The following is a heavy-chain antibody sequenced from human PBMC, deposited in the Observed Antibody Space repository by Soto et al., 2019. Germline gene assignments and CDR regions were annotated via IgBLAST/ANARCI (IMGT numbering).Heavy chain of an antibody. V-gene: IGHV1-18*04. D-gene: IGHD2-2*02. Sequence: ASVKVPCPASGYTFTSYGISWVRQAPGQGLEWMGWISAYNGNTNYAQKLQGRVTMTTDTSTSTAYMELTSLRSDDTAVYYCARDEGGTRECSRTSGYSYYYYYGMAGSGQG. CDR2: ISAYNGNT. CDR1: GYTFTSYG. J-gene: IGHJ6*02. CDR3: ARDEGGTRECSRTSGYSYYYYYGMAG.